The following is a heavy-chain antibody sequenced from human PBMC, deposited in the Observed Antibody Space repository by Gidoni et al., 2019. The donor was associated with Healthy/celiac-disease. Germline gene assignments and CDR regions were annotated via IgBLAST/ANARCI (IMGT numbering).Heavy chain of an antibody. CDR3: TTNLARYCSSTSCNDY. CDR1: GFTFSTAW. V-gene: IGHV3-15*01. Sequence: VQLVESGGGLVKPGGSLRLSCAASGFTFSTAWMRWVRQAPGKGLEWVGRIKSKTDGGTTDFAAPVKGRFTISRDDSKNTMYLQMNSLKTEDTAVYYCTTNLARYCSSTSCNDYWGQGTLVTVSS. CDR2: IKSKTDGGTT. J-gene: IGHJ4*02. D-gene: IGHD2-2*01.